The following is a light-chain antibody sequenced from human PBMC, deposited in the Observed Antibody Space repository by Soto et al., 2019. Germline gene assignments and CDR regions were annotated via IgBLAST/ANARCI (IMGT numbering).Light chain of an antibody. CDR1: QSLLHSNGYNY. CDR2: LGS. J-gene: IGKJ1*01. CDR3: MQALQTPPT. V-gene: IGKV2-28*01. Sequence: IVMTQSPLSLPVTPGEPASISCRSSQSLLHSNGYNYLDWYLQKPGQSPQLLIYLGSNRASGVPDRVRGSGSGTDFTLKISRVEAEDVGVYYCMQALQTPPTFGQGTKVEIK.